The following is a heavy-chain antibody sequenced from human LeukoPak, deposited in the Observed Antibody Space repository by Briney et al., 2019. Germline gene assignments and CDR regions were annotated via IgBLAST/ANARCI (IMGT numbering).Heavy chain of an antibody. Sequence: ASVRVSCKASGGTFSSYAISWVRQAPGQGLEWMGGIIPIFGTANYAQKFQGRVTITADESTSTAYMELSSLRSEDTAVYYCAIGVTVGATIPLDYWGQGTLVTVSS. J-gene: IGHJ4*02. CDR2: IIPIFGTA. D-gene: IGHD1-26*01. CDR3: AIGVTVGATIPLDY. CDR1: GGTFSSYA. V-gene: IGHV1-69*13.